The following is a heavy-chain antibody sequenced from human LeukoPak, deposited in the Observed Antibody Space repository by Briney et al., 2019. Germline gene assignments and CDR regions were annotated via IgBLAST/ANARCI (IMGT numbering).Heavy chain of an antibody. CDR2: IYYSGST. V-gene: IGHV4-39*01. D-gene: IGHD4-17*01. CDR1: GGSMSSSSYY. J-gene: IGHJ4*02. CDR3: ARLPTVTFFDY. Sequence: SETLSLTCTVSGGSMSSSSYYWGWIRQPPGKGLEWIGSIYYSGSTYYNPSLKSRVTISVDTSKNQFSLKLSSVTAADTAVYYCARLPTVTFFDYWGQGTLVTVSS.